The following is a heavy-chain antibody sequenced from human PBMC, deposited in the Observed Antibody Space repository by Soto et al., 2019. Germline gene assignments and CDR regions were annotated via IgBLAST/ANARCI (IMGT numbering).Heavy chain of an antibody. D-gene: IGHD3-10*01. V-gene: IGHV4-31*03. J-gene: IGHJ4*02. CDR1: GGSISSGGYY. CDR3: ATTYYFGSGSAY. CDR2: IYYSGST. Sequence: TSETLSLTCTVSGGSISSGGYYWSWIRQHPGKGLEWIGYIYYSGSTYYNPSLKSRVTISVDTSKNQFSLKLSSVTAADTAVYYCATTYYFGSGSAYWGQGTLVTVSS.